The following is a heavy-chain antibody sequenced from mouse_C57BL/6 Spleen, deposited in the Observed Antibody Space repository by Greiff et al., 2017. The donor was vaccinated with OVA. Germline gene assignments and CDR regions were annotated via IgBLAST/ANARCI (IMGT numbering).Heavy chain of an antibody. Sequence: QVQLQQPGAELVKPGASVKLSCKASGYTFTSYWMHWVKQRPGQGLEWIGMIHPNSGSTNYNEKFKSKATLTVDKSSSTAYMQLSSLTSEDSAVYYCARRGYSDAMDYWGQGTSVTVSS. J-gene: IGHJ4*01. V-gene: IGHV1-64*01. D-gene: IGHD2-14*01. CDR1: GYTFTSYW. CDR2: IHPNSGST. CDR3: ARRGYSDAMDY.